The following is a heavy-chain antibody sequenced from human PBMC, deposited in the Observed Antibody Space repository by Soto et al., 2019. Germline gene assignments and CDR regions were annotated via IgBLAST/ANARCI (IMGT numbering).Heavy chain of an antibody. CDR3: ARAMVRGVIPY. Sequence: GASVKVSCKASGYIFSGYYIHWVRQAPGQGLEWMGIINPSGGTTTYAQKLQGRVTVTRDTSTSTVYMELSSLRSEDTAVYYCARAMVRGVIPYWGQGTLVTVSS. J-gene: IGHJ4*02. V-gene: IGHV1-46*01. D-gene: IGHD3-10*01. CDR1: GYIFSGYY. CDR2: INPSGGTT.